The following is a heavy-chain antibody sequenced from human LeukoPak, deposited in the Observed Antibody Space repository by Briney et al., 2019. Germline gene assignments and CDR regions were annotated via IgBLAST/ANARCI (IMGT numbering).Heavy chain of an antibody. CDR1: GYTFTSYD. J-gene: IGHJ5*02. D-gene: IGHD2-15*01. CDR2: MNPNSGNT. V-gene: IGHV1-8*01. CDR3: ARGQWSRTPGYCSGGSCFVYWFDP. Sequence: ASVKVSCKASGYTFTSYDINWVRQATGQGLEWMGCMNPNSGNTGYAQKFQGRVTMTRNTSISTAYMELSSLRSEDTAVYYCARGQWSRTPGYCSGGSCFVYWFDPWGQGTLVTVSS.